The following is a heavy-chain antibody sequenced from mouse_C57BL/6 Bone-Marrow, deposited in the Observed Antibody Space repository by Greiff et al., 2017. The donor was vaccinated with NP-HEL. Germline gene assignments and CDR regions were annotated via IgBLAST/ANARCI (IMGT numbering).Heavy chain of an antibody. CDR2: ISNGGGST. Sequence: EVKLMESGGGLVQPGGSLKLSCAASGFTFSDYYMYWVRQTPEKRLEWVAYISNGGGSTYYLDTVKGRFTISRDNAKNTLYLQMSRLKSEDTAMYDCARQDYGSSFYWYFDVWGTGTTVTVSS. CDR3: ARQDYGSSFYWYFDV. CDR1: GFTFSDYY. D-gene: IGHD1-1*01. J-gene: IGHJ1*03. V-gene: IGHV5-12*01.